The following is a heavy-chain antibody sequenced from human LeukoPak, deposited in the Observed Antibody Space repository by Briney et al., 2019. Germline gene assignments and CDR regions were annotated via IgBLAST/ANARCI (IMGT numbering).Heavy chain of an antibody. CDR3: ARDPERRITIFGVLGWFDP. Sequence: GGSLRLSCAASGFTFSSYSMNWVRQAPGKGLEWVSSISSSSSYIYYADSVKGRFTISRDNAKNSLYLQMNSLRAEDTAVYYCARDPERRITIFGVLGWFDPWGQGTLVTVSS. J-gene: IGHJ5*02. D-gene: IGHD3-3*01. CDR2: ISSSSSYI. V-gene: IGHV3-21*01. CDR1: GFTFSSYS.